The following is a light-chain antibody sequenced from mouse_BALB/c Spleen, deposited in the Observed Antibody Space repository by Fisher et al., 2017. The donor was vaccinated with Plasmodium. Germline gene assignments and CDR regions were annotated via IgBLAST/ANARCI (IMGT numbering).Light chain of an antibody. Sequence: DIVMTQSPVTLSVTPGDSVSLSCRASQIISSNLHWYQQKSHESPRLLINYTSQSISGIPSRFSGSGSGTDFTLRINSVETEDFGMFFCQQSNNWPLTFGTGTKLELK. J-gene: IGKJ5*01. CDR2: YTS. CDR3: QQSNNWPLT. CDR1: QIISSN. V-gene: IGKV5-43*01.